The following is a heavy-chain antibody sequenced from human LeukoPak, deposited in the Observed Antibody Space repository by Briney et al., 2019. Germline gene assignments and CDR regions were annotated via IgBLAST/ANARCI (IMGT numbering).Heavy chain of an antibody. CDR3: ARDEAYYDSSGLVFDY. V-gene: IGHV3-7*01. J-gene: IGHJ4*02. Sequence: PGGSLRLSCAASGFTFSSYWMSWVRQAPGKGLEWVANIKQDGSEKYYVDSVKGRFTISRDNAKNSLYLQMNSPRAEDTAVYYCARDEAYYDSSGLVFDYWGQGTLVTVSS. CDR1: GFTFSSYW. CDR2: IKQDGSEK. D-gene: IGHD3-22*01.